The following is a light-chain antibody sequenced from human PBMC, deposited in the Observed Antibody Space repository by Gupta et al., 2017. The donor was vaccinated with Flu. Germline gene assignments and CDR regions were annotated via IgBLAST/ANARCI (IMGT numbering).Light chain of an antibody. CDR3: QEAHSFPSSLT. V-gene: IGKV1-12*02. Sequence: TVTITCRASQDINNWLAWYQQKPGKAPKLLIYAASSLQSGVPSRFSGSGSGTHFTLTITSLQPEDFGTYYCQEAHSFPSSLTFGGGTKVETK. CDR2: AAS. J-gene: IGKJ4*01. CDR1: QDINNW.